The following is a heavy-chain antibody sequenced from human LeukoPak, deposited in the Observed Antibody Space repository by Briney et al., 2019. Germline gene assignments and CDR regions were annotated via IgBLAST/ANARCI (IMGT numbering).Heavy chain of an antibody. Sequence: SETLSLTCTVSGGSISSYYWSWIRQPPGKGLEWIGYIYYSGSTNYNPSLKSRVTISVDTSKNQFSLKLSSVTAADTAVYYCARAVEMASYWSFDYWGQGTLVTVSS. CDR2: IYYSGST. J-gene: IGHJ4*02. CDR3: ARAVEMASYWSFDY. D-gene: IGHD5-24*01. V-gene: IGHV4-59*01. CDR1: GGSISSYY.